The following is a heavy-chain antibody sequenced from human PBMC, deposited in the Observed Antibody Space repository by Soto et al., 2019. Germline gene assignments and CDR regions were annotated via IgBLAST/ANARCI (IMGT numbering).Heavy chain of an antibody. CDR3: ARGRYGDY. V-gene: IGHV1-18*01. Sequence: QVHLVQSGAEVKKPGASVKVSCKASGYTFTSYGITWVRQAPGQGLEWRGWISAHNGNTDYAQKLQGRVIVTRDTSTRTAYMELRSVRSDDTAVYYCARGRYGDYWGQGALVTVSS. CDR1: GYTFTSYG. CDR2: ISAHNGNT. J-gene: IGHJ4*02. D-gene: IGHD1-1*01.